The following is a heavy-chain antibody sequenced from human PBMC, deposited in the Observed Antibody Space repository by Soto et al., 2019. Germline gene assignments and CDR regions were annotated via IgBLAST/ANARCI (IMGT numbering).Heavy chain of an antibody. CDR3: ARDHAITVLKY. V-gene: IGHV3-33*01. CDR1: GFDFSSHG. CDR2: IWHDGSKM. Sequence: QVQLVESGGGVVQPGRSLRLSCTASGFDFSSHGFHWVRQAPGKGLEWVSAIWHDGSKMYYADSLKGRFTVSRDDPKSTLYLQMKSLRAEDTAAYHCARDHAITVLKYWGQETLVTVSS. D-gene: IGHD2-8*01. J-gene: IGHJ4*02.